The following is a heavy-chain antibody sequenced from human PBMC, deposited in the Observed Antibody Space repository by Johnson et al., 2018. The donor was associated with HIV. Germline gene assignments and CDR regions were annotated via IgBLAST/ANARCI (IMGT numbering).Heavy chain of an antibody. CDR3: AKEDYYGSGSYDAFDI. V-gene: IGHV3-33*06. J-gene: IGHJ3*02. CDR2: IWYDGNNK. CDR1: GFTITTYG. Sequence: QMQLVESGGGVVQPGRSLRLSCVASGFTITTYGMHWVRQSPGKGLEWVAVIWYDGNNKYYADSVKGRFTISRDNSKNTLYLQMNNLRAEDTAVYYCAKEDYYGSGSYDAFDIWGQGAMVSVSA. D-gene: IGHD3-10*01.